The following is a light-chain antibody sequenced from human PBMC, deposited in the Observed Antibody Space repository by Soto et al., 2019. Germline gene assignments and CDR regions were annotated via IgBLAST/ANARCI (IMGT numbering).Light chain of an antibody. Sequence: DIVMTQSPDSLAVSLGERATVNCKSSQSVLYSSSNLNYVAWYQQRPGQPPRLLMYWASAREPGVPDRFSGSGSGTDFTLTISSLKAEDVAVYYCQQYFTTPPVFGQGTRLEIK. V-gene: IGKV4-1*01. CDR2: WAS. CDR1: QSVLYSSSNLNY. CDR3: QQYFTTPPV. J-gene: IGKJ2*01.